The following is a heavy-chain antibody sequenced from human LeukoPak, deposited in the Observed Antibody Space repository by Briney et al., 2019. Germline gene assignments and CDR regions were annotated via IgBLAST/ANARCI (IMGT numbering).Heavy chain of an antibody. Sequence: GGSLTLSCPASGFTFSSYSMNWVRQAPGKGLDWVESIIRGISYIYYADSVKGRFTISRDNAKNSLYLQMNSLRAEDTAVYYCARYRASDYCPLCYMDVWGKGGTVTVSS. CDR1: GFTFSSYS. V-gene: IGHV3-21*01. D-gene: IGHD4-17*01. CDR3: ARYRASDYCPLCYMDV. CDR2: IIRGISYI. J-gene: IGHJ6*03.